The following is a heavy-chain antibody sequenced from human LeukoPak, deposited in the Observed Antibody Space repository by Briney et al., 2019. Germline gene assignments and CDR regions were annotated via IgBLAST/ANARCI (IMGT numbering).Heavy chain of an antibody. J-gene: IGHJ4*02. CDR1: GLTFSSYG. CDR3: AKDSYYDHSGGDFDY. CDR2: ILNDGTIK. V-gene: IGHV3-30*18. D-gene: IGHD3-22*01. Sequence: GGPLRLSCAASGLTFSSYGMHWVRQAPGKGLEWVAVILNDGTIKYYAESVMGRFTISRDNSKITLYLQMNSLRVEDTAVYYCAKDSYYDHSGGDFDYWGQGSLVTVSS.